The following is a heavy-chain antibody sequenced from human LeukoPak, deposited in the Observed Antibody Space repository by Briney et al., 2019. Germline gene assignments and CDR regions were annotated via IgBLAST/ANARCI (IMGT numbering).Heavy chain of an antibody. D-gene: IGHD3-3*01. J-gene: IGHJ5*02. Sequence: PSETLSLTCTVSGGSISSSSYYWGWIRQPPGKGLEWIGSIYYSGSTYYNPSLKSRVTISVDTSKNQFSLKLSSVTAADTAVYYCARDGVITIFGVAYNWFDPWGQGTLVTVS. CDR1: GGSISSSSYY. CDR2: IYYSGST. V-gene: IGHV4-39*07. CDR3: ARDGVITIFGVAYNWFDP.